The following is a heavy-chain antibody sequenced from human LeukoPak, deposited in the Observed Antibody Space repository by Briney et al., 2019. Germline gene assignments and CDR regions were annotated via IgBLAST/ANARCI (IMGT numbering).Heavy chain of an antibody. CDR2: IWYDGSNK. CDR3: ARGSRNWELPGGEDY. Sequence: GGSLRLSCAASGFTFSSYGMHWVRQALGKGLEWGAVIWYDGSNKYYADSVKGRFTISRDNSKNTLYLQMNSLRAEDTAVYYCARGSRNWELPGGEDYWGQGTLVTVSS. D-gene: IGHD1-26*01. J-gene: IGHJ4*02. CDR1: GFTFSSYG. V-gene: IGHV3-33*01.